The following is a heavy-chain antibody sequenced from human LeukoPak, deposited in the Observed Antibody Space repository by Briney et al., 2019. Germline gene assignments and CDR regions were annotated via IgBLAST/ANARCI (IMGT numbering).Heavy chain of an antibody. J-gene: IGHJ4*02. CDR1: GFTFTSYY. CDR3: SREVPRGGYSYGYYY. D-gene: IGHD5-18*01. Sequence: GGSLRLSCAASGFTFTSYYTSWIRHGPGAWLEWVSYISSCSYTNYADSVKGRCTIARDNAKNSLYMKMTSRRAEDTAVYYCSREVPRGGYSYGYYYWGQGNPVTVSS. V-gene: IGHV3-11*06. CDR2: ISSCSYT.